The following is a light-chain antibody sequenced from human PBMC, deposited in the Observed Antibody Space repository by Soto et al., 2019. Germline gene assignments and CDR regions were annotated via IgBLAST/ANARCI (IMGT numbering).Light chain of an antibody. Sequence: ELVLTQSPGTLSLSPGERATLSCRASLGVSSGYLAWYQQKPGQAPRPLIYAASNRATGIPGRFSGSGFGTDFTLTISRLEPADFAVYYCQHYDISSWTVGQGTKVEI. CDR3: QHYDISSWT. CDR2: AAS. V-gene: IGKV3-20*01. J-gene: IGKJ1*01. CDR1: LGVSSGY.